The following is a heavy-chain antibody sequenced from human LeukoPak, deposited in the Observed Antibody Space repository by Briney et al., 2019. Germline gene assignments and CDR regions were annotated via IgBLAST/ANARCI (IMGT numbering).Heavy chain of an antibody. V-gene: IGHV1-46*01. CDR1: GGTFSSYA. D-gene: IGHD3-22*01. CDR2: INPSGGST. Sequence: ASVKVSCKASGGTFSSYAIRWVRQAPGQGLEWMGIINPSGGSTSYAQKFQGRVTMTRDTSTSTVYMELSSLRSEDTAVYYCAREGGTAYYYDSSGYYDLDWFDPWGQGTLVTVSS. J-gene: IGHJ5*02. CDR3: AREGGTAYYYDSSGYYDLDWFDP.